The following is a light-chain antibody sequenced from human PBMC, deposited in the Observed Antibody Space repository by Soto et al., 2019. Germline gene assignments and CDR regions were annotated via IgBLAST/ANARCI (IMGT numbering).Light chain of an antibody. CDR2: DAS. Sequence: DRQKTQSPPSLSASKGDGATITCRASQSISSYLNWYQKKPGKAPNLLMYDASTLERGVPSRFSGTGSGTEFTLTISSLQPDDFATYYCQQYHRSSITFGQGTRLEIK. CDR3: QQYHRSSIT. J-gene: IGKJ5*01. CDR1: QSISSY. V-gene: IGKV1-5*01.